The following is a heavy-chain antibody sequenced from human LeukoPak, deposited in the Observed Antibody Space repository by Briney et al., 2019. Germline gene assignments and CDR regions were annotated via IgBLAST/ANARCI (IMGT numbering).Heavy chain of an antibody. Sequence: ASVKVSCKASEYTFTSYAINWVRQATGQGLEWMGWMNPNSGNTGYAQKFQGRVTMTRVTSISTAYMELSNLTSEDTAVYYCARGSWGEIAGRKSFEFWGQGSLVTVSS. J-gene: IGHJ4*02. V-gene: IGHV1-8*01. CDR2: MNPNSGNT. D-gene: IGHD6-6*01. CDR3: ARGSWGEIAGRKSFEF. CDR1: EYTFTSYA.